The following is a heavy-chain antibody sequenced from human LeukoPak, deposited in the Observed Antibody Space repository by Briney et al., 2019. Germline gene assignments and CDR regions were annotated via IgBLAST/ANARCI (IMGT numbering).Heavy chain of an antibody. CDR1: GYTFTGHF. D-gene: IGHD3-3*01. J-gene: IGHJ6*03. CDR3: ARASMTIYYYYMDV. V-gene: IGHV1-2*02. CDR2: INPNSGGT. Sequence: GASVKVSCKASGYTFTGHFMHWVRQAPGQGLEWMGWINPNSGGTNYAQKFQGRVTMTRDTSISTAYMELSRLTSDDTAVYYCARASMTIYYYYMDVWGKGTTVSVYS.